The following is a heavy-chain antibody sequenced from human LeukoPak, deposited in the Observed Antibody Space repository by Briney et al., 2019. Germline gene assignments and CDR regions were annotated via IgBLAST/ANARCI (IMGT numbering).Heavy chain of an antibody. CDR1: GYTFTSYY. J-gene: IGHJ4*02. Sequence: ASVNVSCKASGYTFTSYYMHWVRQAPGQGHEWMGIINPSGGSTSYAQKFQGRVTMTRDTSTSTVYMELSSLRSEDTAVYYCARGGRAKYYFDYWGQGTLVTVSS. V-gene: IGHV1-46*01. CDR2: INPSGGST. CDR3: ARGGRAKYYFDY. D-gene: IGHD6-13*01.